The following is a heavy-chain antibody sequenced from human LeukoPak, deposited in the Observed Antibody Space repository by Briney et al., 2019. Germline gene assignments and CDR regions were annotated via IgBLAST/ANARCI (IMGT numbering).Heavy chain of an antibody. Sequence: RASVKVSCKVSGYTLTELSMHWVRQAPGKGLEWMGGFDPEDGETIYAQKFQGRVTMTEDTSTDTAYMELSSLRSEDTAVYYCATGYSYGHNWFDPWGQGTLVTVSS. D-gene: IGHD5-18*01. CDR2: FDPEDGET. CDR3: ATGYSYGHNWFDP. V-gene: IGHV1-24*01. CDR1: GYTLTELS. J-gene: IGHJ5*02.